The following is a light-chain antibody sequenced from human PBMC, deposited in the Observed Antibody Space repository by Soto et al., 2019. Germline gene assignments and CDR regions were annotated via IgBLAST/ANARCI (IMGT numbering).Light chain of an antibody. CDR2: GAS. V-gene: IGKV3-20*01. CDR1: QSVSSSY. CDR3: QQYGSSPSIT. Sequence: VLPQSPGTLSLSPGEGEPLSCRARQSVSSSYLAWYQQKPGQAPRLLIYGASSRATGIPDRFSGSGSGTDFTLTISRLEPEDLAVYYCQQYGSSPSITFGQGTRLEIK. J-gene: IGKJ5*01.